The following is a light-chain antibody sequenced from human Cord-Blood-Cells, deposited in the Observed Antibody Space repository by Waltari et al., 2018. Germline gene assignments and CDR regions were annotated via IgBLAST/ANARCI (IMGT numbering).Light chain of an antibody. J-gene: IGKJ1*01. V-gene: IGKV3-20*01. CDR1: QSVSSSY. Sequence: EIVLTQSPGTLSLSPGERANLSCRASQSVSSSYLAWYQQKPGQAPRLIIYGASSRATGIPDRFSGSGSGTDFTLTISRLEPEDFAVYYCQQYGSSPWTFGQGTKVEIK. CDR2: GAS. CDR3: QQYGSSPWT.